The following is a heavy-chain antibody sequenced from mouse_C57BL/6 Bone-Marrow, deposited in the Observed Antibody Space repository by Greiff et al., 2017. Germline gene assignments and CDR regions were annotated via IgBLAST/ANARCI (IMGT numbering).Heavy chain of an antibody. D-gene: IGHD2-1*01. CDR1: GFTFSDYY. CDR3: ARRDGNYYHYYAMDY. V-gene: IGHV5-12*01. CDR2: ISNGGGST. Sequence: EVQLQESGGGLVQPGGSLKLSCAASGFTFSDYYMYWVRQTPEKRLEWVAYISNGGGSTYYPDTVKGRFTISRDNAKNTLYLQMSRLKSEDTAMYYCARRDGNYYHYYAMDYWGQGTSVTVSS. J-gene: IGHJ4*01.